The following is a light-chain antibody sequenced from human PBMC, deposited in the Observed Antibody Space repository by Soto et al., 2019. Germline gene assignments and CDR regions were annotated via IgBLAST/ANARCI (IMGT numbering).Light chain of an antibody. CDR1: QGINSY. Sequence: DIQLTQSPSFLSASVGDRVTITCRAGQGINSYLAWYQQKPGKAPKLLIYAASTLQSGDPSRFSGSGSGTEFTLTISSLQPEDFATYYCQQLNSYPRITFGQGTRLEIK. CDR2: AAS. CDR3: QQLNSYPRIT. J-gene: IGKJ5*01. V-gene: IGKV1-9*01.